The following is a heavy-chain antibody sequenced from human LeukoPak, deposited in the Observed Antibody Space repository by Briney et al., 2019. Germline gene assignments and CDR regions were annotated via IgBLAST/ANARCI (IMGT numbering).Heavy chain of an antibody. V-gene: IGHV3-23*01. Sequence: GGSLRLSCAASGFTFSSYAMSWVRQAPGKGLEWVSAISGSGGSTYYADSVKGRFTISRDNSKNTLYLQMNSLRAEDTAVYYCAKQRNGYCSSTSCYANYFDYWGQGTPVTVSS. J-gene: IGHJ4*02. CDR3: AKQRNGYCSSTSCYANYFDY. D-gene: IGHD2-2*03. CDR2: ISGSGGST. CDR1: GFTFSSYA.